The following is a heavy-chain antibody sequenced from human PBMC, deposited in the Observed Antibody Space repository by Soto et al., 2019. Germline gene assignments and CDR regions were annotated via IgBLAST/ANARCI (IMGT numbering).Heavy chain of an antibody. J-gene: IGHJ4*02. D-gene: IGHD2-15*01. CDR3: ARSYIECLPLDY. CDR1: GFSFSAYA. V-gene: IGHV3-64*02. Sequence: GGSLRLSCAASGFSFSAYAMHWVRQAPGKGLEYVSAISGNGASTYYADSVKGRFTISRDNSKNTLYLQMGGLRTEDMAVYYCARSYIECLPLDYLGQGTVLTVSS. CDR2: ISGNGAST.